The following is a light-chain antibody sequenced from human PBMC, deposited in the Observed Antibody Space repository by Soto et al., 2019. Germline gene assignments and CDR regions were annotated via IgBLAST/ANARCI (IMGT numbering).Light chain of an antibody. CDR1: SSDVGGYNY. CDR3: TSSAGGNNV. Sequence: QSALTQPPSASGSPGQSVTISCTGTSSDVGGYNYVSWYQQNPGKVPKLMIYEVNKRPSGVPDRFSGSKSGNTASLTVSGXXAXXXADYYCTSSAGGNNVFGTGTKVTVL. V-gene: IGLV2-8*01. CDR2: EVN. J-gene: IGLJ1*01.